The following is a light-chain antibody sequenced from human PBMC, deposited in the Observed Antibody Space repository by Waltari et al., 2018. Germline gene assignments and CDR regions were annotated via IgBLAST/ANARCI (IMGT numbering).Light chain of an antibody. Sequence: EIVMTQSPATLSVFPGERATLSCRASQSIRSNLAWYQHKPGQAPRLLIYGASTRATGIPARFSGSGSGTEFTLTISSLQSEDFAVYFCQQYDNWLGTFGQGTKMEI. CDR2: GAS. CDR1: QSIRSN. V-gene: IGKV3-15*01. J-gene: IGKJ1*01. CDR3: QQYDNWLGT.